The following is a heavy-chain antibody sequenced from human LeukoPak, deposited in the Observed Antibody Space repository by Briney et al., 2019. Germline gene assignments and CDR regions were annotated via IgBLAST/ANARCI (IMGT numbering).Heavy chain of an antibody. CDR3: ARAEIEYYYDSSGYYYGGSFDY. J-gene: IGHJ4*02. Sequence: ASVKVSCKASGYTFTGYYMHWVRQAPGRGLEWMGWINPNSGGTNYAQKFQGWVTMTRDTSISTAYMELSRLRSDDTAVYYCARAEIEYYYDSSGYYYGGSFDYWGQGTLVTVSS. CDR2: INPNSGGT. V-gene: IGHV1-2*04. D-gene: IGHD3-22*01. CDR1: GYTFTGYY.